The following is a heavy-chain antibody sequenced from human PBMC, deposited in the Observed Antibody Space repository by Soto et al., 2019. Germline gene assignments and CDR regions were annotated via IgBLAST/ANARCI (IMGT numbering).Heavy chain of an antibody. V-gene: IGHV4-39*01. Sequence: PSETLSLTCTVSGGSISSSTYYWAYIRQPPGKGLEWIGNIHYSGSTYYNPSLKSRVTMSVDTSKNQFSVKLNSVTAADTAVYFCARLEGLATISYYFDFWGPGALVTVSS. J-gene: IGHJ4*02. CDR3: ARLEGLATISYYFDF. CDR1: GGSISSSTYY. CDR2: IHYSGST. D-gene: IGHD3-9*01.